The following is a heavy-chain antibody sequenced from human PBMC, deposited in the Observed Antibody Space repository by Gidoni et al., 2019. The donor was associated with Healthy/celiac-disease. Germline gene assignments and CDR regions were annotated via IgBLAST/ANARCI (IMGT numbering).Heavy chain of an antibody. D-gene: IGHD2-2*01. V-gene: IGHV1-2*02. Sequence: QVQLVPSGAEVKKPGASVKVSCKASGYTFTGYYMHWVRQAPGQGLEWMGWINPNSGGTNYAQKFQGRVTMTRYTSISTAYMELSRLRSDDTAVYYCARAEGSKGWWFDPWGQGTLVTVSS. J-gene: IGHJ5*02. CDR3: ARAEGSKGWWFDP. CDR2: INPNSGGT. CDR1: GYTFTGYY.